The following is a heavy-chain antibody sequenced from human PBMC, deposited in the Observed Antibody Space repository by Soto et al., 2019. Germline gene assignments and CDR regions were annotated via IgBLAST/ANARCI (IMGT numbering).Heavy chain of an antibody. D-gene: IGHD3-3*01. V-gene: IGHV1-46*01. J-gene: IGHJ4*02. CDR3: ALGLGDFWSGDYFDY. CDR1: GYIFINYY. Sequence: ASVKVSCKASGYIFINYYIHWVRQAPGQGLEWIGIINPNGGSTNYAQKFRGRVTMARDTSKNQFSLKLSSVAAADTAVYYCALGLGDFWSGDYFDYWGQGTLVTVSS. CDR2: INPNGGST.